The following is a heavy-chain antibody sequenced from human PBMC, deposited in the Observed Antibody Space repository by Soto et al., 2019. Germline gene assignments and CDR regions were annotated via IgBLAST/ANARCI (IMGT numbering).Heavy chain of an antibody. J-gene: IGHJ4*01. Sequence: PSETLSLTCIVSGYSIRSGYYWGLVRQAPGKGLEWLGSVYHNGIMFHNPSFQSRVTISVDTSKNQFSLNLRSVTAADTAVYYCAALWFGELAFNYWGHGILVTVCS. CDR1: GYSIRSGYY. CDR2: VYHNGIM. V-gene: IGHV4-38-2*02. CDR3: AALWFGELAFNY. D-gene: IGHD3-10*01.